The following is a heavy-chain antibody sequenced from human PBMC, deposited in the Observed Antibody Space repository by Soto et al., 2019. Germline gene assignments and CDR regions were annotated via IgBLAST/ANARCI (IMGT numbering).Heavy chain of an antibody. V-gene: IGHV1-2*02. Sequence: QLHLVQSGAVVKKPGASVTVSCSASGYPVTAYYMHWVRQAPGRGLEWMGGINPATGAAKYTQTFPGRGTLTRDTSTSTVFMELSGLTSEDTAVCYCARGGGVGVAGSAAFDMWGQGTLVTVSS. J-gene: IGHJ3*02. D-gene: IGHD3-3*01. CDR3: ARGGGVGVAGSAAFDM. CDR2: INPATGAA. CDR1: GYPVTAYY.